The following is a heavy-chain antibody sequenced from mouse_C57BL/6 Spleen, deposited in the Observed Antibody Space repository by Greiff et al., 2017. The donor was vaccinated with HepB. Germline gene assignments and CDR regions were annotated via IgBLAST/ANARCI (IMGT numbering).Heavy chain of an antibody. D-gene: IGHD1-1*01. CDR2: INPNNGGT. CDR3: ARDYGSRYFDY. V-gene: IGHV1-26*01. J-gene: IGHJ2*01. Sequence: VQLQQSGPELVKPGASVKISCKASGYTFTDYYMNWVKQSHGKSLEWIGDINPNNGGTNYNQKFKGKATLTVDKSSSTAYMELSSLTSEDSAVYYCARDYGSRYFDYWGQGTTLTVSS. CDR1: GYTFTDYY.